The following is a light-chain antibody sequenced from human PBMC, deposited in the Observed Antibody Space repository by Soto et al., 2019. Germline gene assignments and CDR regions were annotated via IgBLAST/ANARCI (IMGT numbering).Light chain of an antibody. CDR1: SSDVGGYNY. J-gene: IGLJ2*01. CDR3: SSYTRSSTL. Sequence: QSALTQPASVSGSPGQSITISCTGTSSDVGGYNYVSWYQQHPGKAPKLIIYDVSDRPSGVSNRFSGSKSGNTASLTISGLQAEDEADYYCSSYTRSSTLFGGGTKLTVL. V-gene: IGLV2-14*01. CDR2: DVS.